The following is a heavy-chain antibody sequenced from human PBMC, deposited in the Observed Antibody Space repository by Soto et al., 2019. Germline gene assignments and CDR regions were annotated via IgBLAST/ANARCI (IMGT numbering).Heavy chain of an antibody. CDR1: GFTFSSYG. V-gene: IGHV3-30*03. D-gene: IGHD3-22*01. J-gene: IGHJ5*02. CDR2: ISYDGNDK. Sequence: GGSLRLSCAASGFTFSSYGMHWVRQAPGKGLEWVAVISYDGNDKQYADSVKGRFTISRDNSKNTLYLEMNSPRAEDTAVYYCARAFGDSNGYFVNWLYPWGQGALVTVSS. CDR3: ARAFGDSNGYFVNWLYP.